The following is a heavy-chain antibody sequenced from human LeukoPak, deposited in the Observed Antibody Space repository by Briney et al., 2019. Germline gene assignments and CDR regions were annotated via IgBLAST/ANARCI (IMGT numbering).Heavy chain of an antibody. CDR3: AKLGIITFGG. CDR2: ISGSGGST. J-gene: IGHJ4*02. D-gene: IGHD3-16*01. CDR1: GFTFSSYR. V-gene: IGHV3-23*01. Sequence: GVPLSLFCAASGFTFSSYRMNWVRQAPGKGLEWVSAISGSGGSTYYTDSVKGRFTITRDNSTNTLYLQMNTLRAEGTAVYYCAKLGIITFGGRGQGTLVTVSS.